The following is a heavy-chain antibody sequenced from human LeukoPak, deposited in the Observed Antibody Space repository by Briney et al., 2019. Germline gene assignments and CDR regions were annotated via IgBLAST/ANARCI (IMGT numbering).Heavy chain of an antibody. V-gene: IGHV3-53*01. J-gene: IGHJ6*03. Sequence: PGGSLRLSSAASGFSGNSKYMNWVRQAPGKGLEWVSVIYGGGTTYYAGSVKGRFTISRDNSKDTLYLQMSSLRAEDTAVYYCARGSYYMDVWGKGTTVTVSS. CDR3: ARGSYYMDV. CDR2: IYGGGTT. CDR1: GFSGNSKY.